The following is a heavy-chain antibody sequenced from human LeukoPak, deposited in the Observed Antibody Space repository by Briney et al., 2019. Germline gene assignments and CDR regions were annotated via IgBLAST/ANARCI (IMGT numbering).Heavy chain of an antibody. CDR2: GDYSRGT. CDR3: ARPSLDCSSTSCPPDY. CDR1: GDSFSSVTDY. D-gene: IGHD2-2*01. V-gene: IGHV4-39*07. Sequence: SETLSLTCTVSGDSFSSVTDYWAWIRQPPGKGLEWIASGDYSRGTYYNPSLESRVAISADMSKNQFSLKLSSVTAADTAVYYCARPSLDCSSTSCPPDYWGQGTLVTVSS. J-gene: IGHJ4*02.